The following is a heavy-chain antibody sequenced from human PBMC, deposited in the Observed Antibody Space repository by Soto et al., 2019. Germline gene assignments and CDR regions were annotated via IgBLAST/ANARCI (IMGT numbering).Heavy chain of an antibody. CDR2: IIPIFGTA. V-gene: IGHV1-69*12. Sequence: QVQLVQSGAEVKKPGSSVTVSCKASGGTFSSYTISWVRQAPGQGLEWMGGIIPIFGTANYAQKFQVRVTITADESTSTAYMELISLRSEDTAVYYCARGNHRWLQLWYFDLWGRGTLVTVSS. CDR1: GGTFSSYT. J-gene: IGHJ2*01. CDR3: ARGNHRWLQLWYFDL. D-gene: IGHD5-12*01.